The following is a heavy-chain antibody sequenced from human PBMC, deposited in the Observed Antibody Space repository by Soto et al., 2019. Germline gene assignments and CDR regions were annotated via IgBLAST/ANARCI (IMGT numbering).Heavy chain of an antibody. D-gene: IGHD3-3*01. CDR3: ALGVVMVDYYGMDV. V-gene: IGHV1-2*04. CDR2: INPNSGGT. CDR1: GYTFTGYY. Sequence: GASVKVSCKASGYTFTGYYMHWVRQAPGQGLEWMGWINPNSGGTNYAQKFQGWVTMTRDTSISTAYMELSRLRSDDTAVYYCALGVVMVDYYGMDVWGQGTTVTVSS. J-gene: IGHJ6*02.